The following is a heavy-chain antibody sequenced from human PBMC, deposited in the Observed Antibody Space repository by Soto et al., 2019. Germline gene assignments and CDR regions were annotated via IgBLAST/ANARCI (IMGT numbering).Heavy chain of an antibody. CDR1: GFTFTSYG. CDR2: ISYDGNNK. CDR3: AKDFCSSASCYGCYYYFYGMDV. D-gene: IGHD2-2*01. Sequence: GSLRLSWAASGFTFTSYGIQCFRHPPRKWLEWVAFISYDGNNKFYACSVKGRFTISRDKSKSTLYLQMDILRTEDSTVYYCAKDFCSSASCYGCYYYFYGMDVWGQGTTVTVSS. J-gene: IGHJ6*02. V-gene: IGHV3-30*18.